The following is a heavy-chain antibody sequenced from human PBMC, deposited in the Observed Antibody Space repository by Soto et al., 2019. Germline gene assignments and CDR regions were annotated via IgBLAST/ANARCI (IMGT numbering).Heavy chain of an antibody. CDR1: GYSISSSNW. D-gene: IGHD3-10*01. CDR2: IYYSGSP. V-gene: IGHV4-28*01. CDR3: ARRVLLWFGGDYFDY. J-gene: IGHJ4*02. Sequence: ETLSLTCAVSGYSISSSNWWGWIRQPPGKGLEWIGYIYYSGSPYYNPSLKSRVTMSVDTSKNQFSLKLSSVTAVDTAVYYCARRVLLWFGGDYFDYWGQGTLVTVSS.